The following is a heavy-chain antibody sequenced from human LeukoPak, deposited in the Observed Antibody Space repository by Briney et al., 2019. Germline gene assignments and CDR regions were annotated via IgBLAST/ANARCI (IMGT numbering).Heavy chain of an antibody. CDR1: GGSISNYY. Sequence: PSETLSLTCNVSGGSISNYYWSWIRQPPGKGLEWIGCISYSGSTNYNPSLRSRVTISVDTSKNQFSLKLSSVTAADTALYYCARDQSADYLDYWGQGTLVTVSS. D-gene: IGHD6-13*01. V-gene: IGHV4-59*01. J-gene: IGHJ4*02. CDR3: ARDQSADYLDY. CDR2: ISYSGST.